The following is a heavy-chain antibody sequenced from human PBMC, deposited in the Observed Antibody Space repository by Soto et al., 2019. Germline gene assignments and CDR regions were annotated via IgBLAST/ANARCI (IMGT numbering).Heavy chain of an antibody. CDR1: GGSISSYY. CDR2: IYYSGST. CDR3: AREGYSGYDLDV. Sequence: PSETLSLTCPVSGGSISSYYWSWIRQPPGKGLEWIGYIYYSGSTNYNPSLKSRVTISVDTSKNQFSLKLSSVTAADTAVYYCAREGYSGYDLDVWGQGTTVTVSS. J-gene: IGHJ6*02. V-gene: IGHV4-59*01. D-gene: IGHD5-12*01.